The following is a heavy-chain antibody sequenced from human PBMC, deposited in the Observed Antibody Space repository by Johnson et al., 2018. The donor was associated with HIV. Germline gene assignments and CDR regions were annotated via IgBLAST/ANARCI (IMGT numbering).Heavy chain of an antibody. V-gene: IGHV3-66*02. J-gene: IGHJ3*02. CDR1: GFTVSSNY. Sequence: VQLVESGGALVQPGGSLRLSCAASGFTVSSNYMSWVRQAPGKGLESVSVVYSGGTTHYADSVKGRSTISRDNSKNTLYLQMNSLRAEDTAVYYCTRRSPYDGFDIWGQGTMVTVSS. CDR3: TRRSPYDGFDI. CDR2: VYSGGTT.